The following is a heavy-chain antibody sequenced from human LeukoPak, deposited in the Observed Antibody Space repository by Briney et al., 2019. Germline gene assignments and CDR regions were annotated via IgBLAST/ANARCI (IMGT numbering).Heavy chain of an antibody. CDR2: INTNTGNP. J-gene: IGHJ4*02. CDR1: GYTFTSYA. D-gene: IGHD3-10*01. V-gene: IGHV7-4-1*02. Sequence: ASVKVSCKASGYTFTSYAMNWVRQAPGQGLERMGWINTNTGNPTYAQGFTGRFVFSLDTSVSTAYLQISSLKAEVTAVYYCAMDLWFGELSRLDYWGQGTLVTVSS. CDR3: AMDLWFGELSRLDY.